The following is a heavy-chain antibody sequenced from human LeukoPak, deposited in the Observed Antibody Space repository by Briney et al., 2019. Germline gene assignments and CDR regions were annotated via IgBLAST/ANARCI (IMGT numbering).Heavy chain of an antibody. CDR2: ISWNSGSI. CDR3: AKASGYCSSTSCHTGFDY. D-gene: IGHD2-2*02. Sequence: GGSLRLSCAASGFTFDDYAMHWVRQAPGKGLEWVSGISWNSGSIGYADSVKGRFTISRDNAKNSLYLQMNSLRAEDMALYYCAKASGYCSSTSCHTGFDYWGQGTLVTVSS. J-gene: IGHJ4*02. CDR1: GFTFDDYA. V-gene: IGHV3-9*03.